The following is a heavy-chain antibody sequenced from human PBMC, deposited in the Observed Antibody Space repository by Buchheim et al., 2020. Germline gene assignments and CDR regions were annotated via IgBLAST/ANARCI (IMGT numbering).Heavy chain of an antibody. J-gene: IGHJ5*02. V-gene: IGHV3-30*18. CDR3: AKGCSGGSGYSEPWFDP. Sequence: QVQLVESGGGVVQPGRSLRLSCAASGFTFSSYGMHWVRQAPGKGLEWVAVISYDGSNKYYADSVKGRFTISRDNSKNTLYLQMNSLRAEDTAVYYCAKGCSGGSGYSEPWFDPWGQGTL. CDR1: GFTFSSYG. D-gene: IGHD2-15*01. CDR2: ISYDGSNK.